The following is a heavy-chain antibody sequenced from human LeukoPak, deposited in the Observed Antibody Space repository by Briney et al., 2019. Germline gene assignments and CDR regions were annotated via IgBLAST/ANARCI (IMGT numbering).Heavy chain of an antibody. D-gene: IGHD3-10*01. CDR3: AKGRVVRGVHSYYYYMDV. J-gene: IGHJ6*03. Sequence: SVKVSCMACGGTFSRYAISWVRQAPGQGLEWMGRIIPIFGTANYAQKFQGRVTITTDESTSTAYMELSSLRSEDTAVYYCAKGRVVRGVHSYYYYMDVWGKGTTVTVSS. CDR1: GGTFSRYA. V-gene: IGHV1-69*05. CDR2: IIPIFGTA.